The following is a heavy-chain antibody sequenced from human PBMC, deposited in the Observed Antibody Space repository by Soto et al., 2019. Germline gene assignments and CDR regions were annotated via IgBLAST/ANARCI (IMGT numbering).Heavy chain of an antibody. CDR2: IPYDGSYQ. D-gene: IGHD3-3*01. CDR1: GATWSSDA. Sequence: PXGALIASFAASGATWSSDAMHWVRQAPGKGLEWVAVIPYDGSYQYYADSVRGRFTIARDNSKNMLYLQMNSLRADDTAVYYCARDVGTQLDFWSTSGMDVWGQGTTVTVSS. V-gene: IGHV3-30*04. J-gene: IGHJ6*02. CDR3: ARDVGTQLDFWSTSGMDV.